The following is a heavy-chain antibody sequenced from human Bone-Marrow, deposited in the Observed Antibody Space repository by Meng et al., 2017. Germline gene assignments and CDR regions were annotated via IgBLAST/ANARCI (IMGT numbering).Heavy chain of an antibody. Sequence: LSLTCTVSGGSISSYYWSWVRQAPGKGLEWVSYISSSGSTIYYADSVKGRFTISRDNAKNSLYLQMNSLRAEDTAVYYCASLRGYSGYDYYWGQGTLVTVSS. V-gene: IGHV3-48*03. D-gene: IGHD5-12*01. CDR2: ISSSGSTI. J-gene: IGHJ4*02. CDR1: GGSISSYY. CDR3: ASLRGYSGYDYY.